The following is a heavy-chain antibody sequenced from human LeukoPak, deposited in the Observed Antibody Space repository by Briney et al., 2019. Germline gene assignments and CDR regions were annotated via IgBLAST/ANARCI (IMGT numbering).Heavy chain of an antibody. V-gene: IGHV1-2*06. D-gene: IGHD3-10*01. Sequence: ASVKVSCKPYGYTLTCYYMHWVRQAPGQGLEWMGRINPKSGGTNYAQKFQGRVTMTRDTSISTAYLELSRLRSDDTAVYFCARERGYYFDFWGQGTLVTVSS. J-gene: IGHJ4*02. CDR3: ARERGYYFDF. CDR1: GYTLTCYY. CDR2: INPKSGGT.